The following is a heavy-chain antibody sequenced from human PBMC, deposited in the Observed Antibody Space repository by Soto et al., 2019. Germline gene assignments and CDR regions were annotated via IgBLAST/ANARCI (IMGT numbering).Heavy chain of an antibody. J-gene: IGHJ4*02. V-gene: IGHV3-21*01. CDR2: ISSSSSYI. Sequence: EVQLVESGGGLVKPGGSLRLSCAASGFTFSSYSMNWVRQAPGKGLEWVSSISSSSSYIYYADSVKGRFTISRDNAKNSLYRQMNRLRAEDTAVYYCARGGGTTVVTDSGYWGQGTLVTVSS. D-gene: IGHD4-17*01. CDR1: GFTFSSYS. CDR3: ARGGGTTVVTDSGY.